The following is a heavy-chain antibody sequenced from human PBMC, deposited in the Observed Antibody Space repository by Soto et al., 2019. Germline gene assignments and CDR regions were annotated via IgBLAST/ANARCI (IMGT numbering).Heavy chain of an antibody. CDR2: ISNSGSA. CDR1: GSSVSRDNYF. J-gene: IGHJ4*02. V-gene: IGHV4-39*02. CDR3: AMPTGAFSYRNSGYFF. Sequence: QLQLPESGPGLVKPSETLSRTCSVSGSSVSRDNYFWGWIRQPPGKGLEWVGTISNSGSAYYNPSLKRRVTLSVNTSKTYFSLTLSSVTAANTAVYYCAMPTGAFSYRNSGYFFWGQGALVTVSS. D-gene: IGHD3-22*01.